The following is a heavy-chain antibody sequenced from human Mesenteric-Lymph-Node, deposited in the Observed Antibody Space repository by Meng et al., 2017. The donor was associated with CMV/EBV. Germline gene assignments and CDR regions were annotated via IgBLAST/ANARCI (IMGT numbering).Heavy chain of an antibody. CDR3: ARTNNWGFDY. J-gene: IGHJ4*02. CDR2: INIVEDKT. Sequence: QVQLVQSGAEVKKPGASVKVSCKASGYTFRSYAMHWVRQAPGQMLEWMGWINIVEDKTKTSQNFQGRVTLTRDTSANTAYMELSSLRSDDTAVYYCARTNNWGFDYWGQGTLVTVSS. V-gene: IGHV1-3*04. CDR1: GYTFRSYA. D-gene: IGHD3-16*01.